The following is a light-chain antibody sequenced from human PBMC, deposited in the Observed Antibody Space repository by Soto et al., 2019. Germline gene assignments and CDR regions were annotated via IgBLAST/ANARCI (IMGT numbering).Light chain of an antibody. V-gene: IGKV1-5*01. CDR1: QTISTY. CDR3: QQYNSYSGT. CDR2: DAS. J-gene: IGKJ1*01. Sequence: DIQMTQSPSSLSASVGDRVTITCRASQTISTYLNWYQQKPGKAPKVLIYDASSLESGVPSRFSGSGSGTEFTLTISSLQPDDFATYYCQQYNSYSGTFGQGTKVDIK.